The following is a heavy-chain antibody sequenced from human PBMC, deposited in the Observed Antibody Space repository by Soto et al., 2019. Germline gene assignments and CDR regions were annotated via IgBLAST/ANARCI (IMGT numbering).Heavy chain of an antibody. CDR1: GFIFNEYG. CDR2: IWYDGSNK. D-gene: IGHD2-15*01. J-gene: IGHJ4*02. CDR3: ARWGCSGSNCNLNQRSFDL. Sequence: GGSLRLSCAASGFIFNEYGMHWVRQAPGKGLEWVAVIWYDGSNKYYADSVKGRFTFSRDNSKNTMSLQMNSLRAEDTAVYYCARWGCSGSNCNLNQRSFDLWGQGTLVTVS. V-gene: IGHV3-33*03.